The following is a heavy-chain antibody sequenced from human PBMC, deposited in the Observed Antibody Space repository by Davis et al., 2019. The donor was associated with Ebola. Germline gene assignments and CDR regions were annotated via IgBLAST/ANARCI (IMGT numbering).Heavy chain of an antibody. CDR3: ARDLRYDSSGYDYYFYMDV. V-gene: IGHV4-31*03. Sequence: PSETLSLTCTVSGGSISRGGSYWTWIRQYPGKGLEWIGYIYYSGSTYYKPSLKSRVTISLDTSKNQLSLNLYSVTAADTAVYYCARDLRYDSSGYDYYFYMDVWGKGTTVTVSS. J-gene: IGHJ6*03. CDR1: GGSISRGGSY. D-gene: IGHD3-22*01. CDR2: IYYSGST.